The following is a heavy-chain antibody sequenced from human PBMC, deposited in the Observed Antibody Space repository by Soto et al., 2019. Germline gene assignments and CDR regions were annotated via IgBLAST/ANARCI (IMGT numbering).Heavy chain of an antibody. Sequence: HPGGSLRLSCAASGFTFSSYAMSWVRQAPGKGLEWVSAISGSGGSTYYADSVKGRFTISRDNSKNTLYLQMNSLRAEDTAVYYCAKVPDGWLVPQSDYWGQGTLVTVS. V-gene: IGHV3-23*01. D-gene: IGHD6-19*01. CDR3: AKVPDGWLVPQSDY. J-gene: IGHJ4*02. CDR1: GFTFSSYA. CDR2: ISGSGGST.